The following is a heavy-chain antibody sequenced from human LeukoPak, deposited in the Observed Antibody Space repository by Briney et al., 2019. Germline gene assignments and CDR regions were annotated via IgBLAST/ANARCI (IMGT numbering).Heavy chain of an antibody. CDR2: IYYSGST. D-gene: IGHD3-10*01. J-gene: IGHJ5*02. CDR3: ARLSGSGKPQPS. V-gene: IGHV4-39*01. Sequence: PSETLSLTCTVSGGSISSYYWGWIRQPPGKGLEWIGSIYYSGSTYYNPSLESRVTISVDTSKNQFSLKLSSVTAADTAVYYCARLSGSGKPQPSWGQGTLVTVSS. CDR1: GGSISSYY.